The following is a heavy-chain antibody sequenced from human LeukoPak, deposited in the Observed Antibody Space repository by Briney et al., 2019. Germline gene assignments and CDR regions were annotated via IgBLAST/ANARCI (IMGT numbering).Heavy chain of an antibody. D-gene: IGHD3-9*01. J-gene: IGHJ4*02. CDR1: GGFFSGYY. V-gene: IGHV4-34*01. Sequence: SETLSLTCAVYGGFFSGYYWSWIRQPPGKGLEWIGEINHSGSTNYNPSLKSRVTISVDTSKNQFSLKLSSVTAADTAVYYCARGPRYSDILTGSHASQIFDYWGQGALVTVSS. CDR2: INHSGST. CDR3: ARGPRYSDILTGSHASQIFDY.